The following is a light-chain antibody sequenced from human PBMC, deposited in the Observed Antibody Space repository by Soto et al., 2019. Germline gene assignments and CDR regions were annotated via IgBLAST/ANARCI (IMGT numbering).Light chain of an antibody. CDR1: QGIANF. V-gene: IGKV1-9*01. Sequence: IQLTQSPSSLSASVGDRVTISCRASQGIANFLAGYQQKPGKAPKLLIYGPSTLKIGAPSRFSGSGSGTDFALTISSLQAEDFANYYCQQLNSFPIPFGPGTKVHIK. J-gene: IGKJ3*01. CDR2: GPS. CDR3: QQLNSFPIP.